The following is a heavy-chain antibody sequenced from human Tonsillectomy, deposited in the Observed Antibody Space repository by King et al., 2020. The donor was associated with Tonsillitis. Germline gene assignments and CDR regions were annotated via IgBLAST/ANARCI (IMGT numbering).Heavy chain of an antibody. CDR1: GFTFDDYA. J-gene: IGHJ3*02. CDR3: AKDWGAFTMIVVVPRAFDI. D-gene: IGHD3-22*01. CDR2: ISWNSGSI. Sequence: EVQLVESGGGLVQPGRSLRLSCAASGFTFDDYAMHWVRQAPGKGLEWVSGISWNSGSIGYADSVKGRFTISRDNAKNSLYLQMNSLRAEDTALYYCAKDWGAFTMIVVVPRAFDIWGQGTMVTVSS. V-gene: IGHV3-9*01.